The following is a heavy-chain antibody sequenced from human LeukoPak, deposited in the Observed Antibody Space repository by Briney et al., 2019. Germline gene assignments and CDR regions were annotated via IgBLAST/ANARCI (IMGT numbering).Heavy chain of an antibody. Sequence: GGSLRLSCAASGFTFSSYGMHWVRQAPGKGLEWVAVISYDGSNKYYADSVKGRFTISRDNSKNTLYLQMNSLRAEDTAVYYCARVSDDSSGGMEGDIWGQGTMVTVSS. CDR2: ISYDGSNK. CDR1: GFTFSSYG. V-gene: IGHV3-30*19. J-gene: IGHJ3*02. D-gene: IGHD3-22*01. CDR3: ARVSDDSSGGMEGDI.